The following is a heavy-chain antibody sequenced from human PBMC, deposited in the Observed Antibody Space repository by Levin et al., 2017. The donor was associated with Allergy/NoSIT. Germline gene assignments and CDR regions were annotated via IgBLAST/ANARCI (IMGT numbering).Heavy chain of an antibody. V-gene: IGHV1-69*13. D-gene: IGHD3-3*01. CDR2: IIPIFGTA. CDR3: ARRRGRGSIFGAFDDAFDI. Sequence: ASVKVSCKASGGTFSSYAISWVRQAPGQGLEWMGGIIPIFGTANYAQKFQGRVTITADESTSTAYMELSSLRSEDTAVYYCARRRGRGSIFGAFDDAFDIWGQGTMVTVSS. J-gene: IGHJ3*02. CDR1: GGTFSSYA.